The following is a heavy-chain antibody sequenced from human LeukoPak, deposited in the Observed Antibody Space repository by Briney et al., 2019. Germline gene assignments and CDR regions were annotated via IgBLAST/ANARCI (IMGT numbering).Heavy chain of an antibody. CDR3: ARGYCSGGSCSAYYFDY. Sequence: PSETLSLTCTVSGGSISSYYWSWIRQPAGKGLEWIGRIYTSGSTNYNPSLKSRVTMSVDTSKNQFSLKLSSVTAADTAVYYCARGYCSGGSCSAYYFDYWGQGPLVTVSS. V-gene: IGHV4-4*07. CDR1: GGSISSYY. J-gene: IGHJ4*02. D-gene: IGHD2-15*01. CDR2: IYTSGST.